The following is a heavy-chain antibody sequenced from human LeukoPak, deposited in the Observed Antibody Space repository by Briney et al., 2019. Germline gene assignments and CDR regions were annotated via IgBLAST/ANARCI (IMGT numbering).Heavy chain of an antibody. Sequence: GGSLRLSCVASGFSFSVFWMHWVRQAPGKGLVWVSRIKTDGSSTNYADSVKGRFTISRDNAKNSLYLQMNSLRAEDTAVYYCARDGGYSGYDYRGDFDYWGQGTLVTVSS. D-gene: IGHD5-12*01. CDR1: GFSFSVFW. CDR2: IKTDGSST. V-gene: IGHV3-74*01. J-gene: IGHJ4*02. CDR3: ARDGGYSGYDYRGDFDY.